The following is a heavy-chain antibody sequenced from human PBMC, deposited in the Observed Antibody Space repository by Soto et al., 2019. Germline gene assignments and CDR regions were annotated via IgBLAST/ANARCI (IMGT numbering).Heavy chain of an antibody. D-gene: IGHD3-3*01. CDR1: GFTFSSYG. Sequence: GGSLRLSCAASGFTFSSYGMHWVRQAPGKGLEWVAVISYDGSNKYYADSVKGRFTISRDNSKNTLYLQMNSLRAEDTAVYYCAKDSKIDFWSGFKGDYGMDVWGQGTTVTVSS. CDR3: AKDSKIDFWSGFKGDYGMDV. J-gene: IGHJ6*02. V-gene: IGHV3-30*18. CDR2: ISYDGSNK.